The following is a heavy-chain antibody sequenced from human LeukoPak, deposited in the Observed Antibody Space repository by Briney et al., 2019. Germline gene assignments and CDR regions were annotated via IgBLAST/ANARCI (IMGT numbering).Heavy chain of an antibody. CDR1: GGTFSSYA. CDR2: INPSGGST. V-gene: IGHV1-46*01. J-gene: IGHJ3*02. CDR3: ARGVAPEDAFDI. Sequence: ASVKVSCKASGGTFSSYAISWVRQAPGQGLEWMGIINPSGGSTSYAQKFQGRVTMTRDTSTSTVYMELSSLRSEDTAVYYCARGVAPEDAFDIWGQGTMVTVSS.